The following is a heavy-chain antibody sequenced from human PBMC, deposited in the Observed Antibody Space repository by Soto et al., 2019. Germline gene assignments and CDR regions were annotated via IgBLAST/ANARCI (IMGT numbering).Heavy chain of an antibody. CDR1: GFSLITGVG. Sequence: QITLKESGPSLVRPTETLTLTCTFSGFSLITGVGVGWVRQPPGKALEWLAVIFWDKNDYYRPSLQTRVTISTATSEDQVVLTLTNLDPEDTAKYFCTHIYGRGSWGWHFHPCGQGTLVTVSS. CDR2: IFWDKND. J-gene: IGHJ5*02. D-gene: IGHD1-26*01. V-gene: IGHV2-5*02. CDR3: THIYGRGSWGWHFHP.